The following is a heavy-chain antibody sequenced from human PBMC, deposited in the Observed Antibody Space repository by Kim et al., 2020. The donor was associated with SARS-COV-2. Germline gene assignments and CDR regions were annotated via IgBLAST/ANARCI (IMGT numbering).Heavy chain of an antibody. V-gene: IGHV1-46*03. D-gene: IGHD6-13*01. Sequence: RTSYAQTFQGRVTMPRDTSTSTVYMELSSLGSEDTAVYYCASSIAAAGYWGQGTLVTVSS. J-gene: IGHJ4*02. CDR3: ASSIAAAGY. CDR2: RT.